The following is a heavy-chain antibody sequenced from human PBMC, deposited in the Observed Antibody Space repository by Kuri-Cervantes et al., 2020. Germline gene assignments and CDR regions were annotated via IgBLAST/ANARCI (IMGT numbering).Heavy chain of an antibody. V-gene: IGHV3-48*01. Sequence: GESLKISCAASGFTFSHAWMSWVRQAPGKGLEWVSYISSSSSTIYYADSVKGRFTISRDNAKNSLYLQMNSLRAEDTAMYYCASMDYHDSSGYYIDSWGQGTLVTVSS. CDR3: ASMDYHDSSGYYIDS. J-gene: IGHJ4*02. CDR2: ISSSSSTI. D-gene: IGHD3-22*01. CDR1: GFTFSHAW.